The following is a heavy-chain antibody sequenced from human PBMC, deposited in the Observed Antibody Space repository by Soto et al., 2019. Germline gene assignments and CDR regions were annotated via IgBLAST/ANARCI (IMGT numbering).Heavy chain of an antibody. CDR3: ARDSPPGAGYFDY. CDR1: GFTFSSYG. Sequence: QVQLVESGGGVVQPGRSLRLSCAASGFTFSSYGMHWVRQAPGKGLELVAVIWYDGSNKDYADSVKGRFTISRDNSKNTLYLQINSLRAEDTAVYYCARDSPPGAGYFDYCGQGTLVTVSS. J-gene: IGHJ4*02. V-gene: IGHV3-33*01. CDR2: IWYDGSNK. D-gene: IGHD6-19*01.